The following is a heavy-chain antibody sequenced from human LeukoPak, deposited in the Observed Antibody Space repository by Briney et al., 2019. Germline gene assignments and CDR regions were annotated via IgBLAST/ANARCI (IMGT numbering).Heavy chain of an antibody. CDR2: IWYDGSKK. D-gene: IGHD5-12*01. J-gene: IGHJ3*02. V-gene: IGHV3-33*01. Sequence: GGSLRLSCAASGFNFNYYGMHWIRQAPAKGLEWVAVIWYDGSKKYYADSVKGRFTISRDNSKNTLYLQMNSLRVEDTAVYYCARGGFSFSAAFDIWGQGTMVTVSS. CDR1: GFNFNYYG. CDR3: ARGGFSFSAAFDI.